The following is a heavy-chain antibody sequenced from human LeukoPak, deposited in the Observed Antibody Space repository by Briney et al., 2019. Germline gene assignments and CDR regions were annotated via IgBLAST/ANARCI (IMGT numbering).Heavy chain of an antibody. D-gene: IGHD4-11*01. V-gene: IGHV4-59*01. J-gene: IGHJ4*02. CDR2: VYYTGST. CDR3: AIRLQSLYYFES. CDR1: GGSISSYH. Sequence: SETLSLTCTVSGGSISSYHWSWIRQPPGKGLEWIGHVYYTGSTKYNPSLKSRVPIPVDTSKNQFSLKLNSVTAADTAVFYCAIRLQSLYYFESWGQGTLVTVSS.